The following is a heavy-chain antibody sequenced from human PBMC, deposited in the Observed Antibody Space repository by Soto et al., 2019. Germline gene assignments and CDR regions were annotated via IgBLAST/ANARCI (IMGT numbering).Heavy chain of an antibody. CDR2: INHSGST. Sequence: SETLSLTCAVYGGSFSGYYWNWIRQPPGKGLEWIGEINHSGSTNYNPSLKSRVNISVDTSKNQFSLKLSSVTAADTAVYYCARVGYCVSASCYLRYWGQGTLVTVSS. CDR1: GGSFSGYY. V-gene: IGHV4-34*01. D-gene: IGHD2-2*01. J-gene: IGHJ4*02. CDR3: ARVGYCVSASCYLRY.